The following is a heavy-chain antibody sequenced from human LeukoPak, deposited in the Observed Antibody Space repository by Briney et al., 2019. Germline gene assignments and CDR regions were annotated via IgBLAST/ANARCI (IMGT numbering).Heavy chain of an antibody. Sequence: PGGSLRLSCAASGFTVSTNYMSWVRQAPGKGLEWVSVIFSGGNTYHADPVKGRFTISRDNSKNTLYPQMNSLRAEDTAVYYCARDSRSSGLFDYWGQGTLVTVSS. CDR2: IFSGGNT. V-gene: IGHV3-53*01. CDR1: GFTVSTNY. J-gene: IGHJ4*02. CDR3: ARDSRSSGLFDY. D-gene: IGHD3-22*01.